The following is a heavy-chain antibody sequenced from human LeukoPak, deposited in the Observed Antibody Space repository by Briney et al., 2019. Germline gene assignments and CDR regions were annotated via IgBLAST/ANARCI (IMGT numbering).Heavy chain of an antibody. CDR1: GYTFTNYT. CDR3: ARGRDGYNLTPRY. D-gene: IGHD5-24*01. Sequence: ASVKVSCKASGYTFTNYTMHWVRQAPGQRPEWMGWINVGNGNTKYSQEFQGRVTITRDTSASTSYMELSSLRSEDTAVYCCARGRDGYNLTPRYWGQGTLVTVSS. V-gene: IGHV1-3*03. J-gene: IGHJ4*02. CDR2: INVGNGNT.